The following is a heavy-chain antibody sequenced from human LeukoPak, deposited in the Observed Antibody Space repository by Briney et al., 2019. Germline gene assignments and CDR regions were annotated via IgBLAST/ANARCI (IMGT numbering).Heavy chain of an antibody. CDR1: GHTFTGYY. D-gene: IGHD1-20*01. CDR2: INPNSGGT. Sequence: GASVKVSCKASGHTFTGYYMHWVRQAPGQGLEWMGRINPNSGGTNYAQKFQGGVTMTRDTSTSTAYMELSRLRSDDTAVYYCARDITGKGDYWGQGTLVTVSS. V-gene: IGHV1-2*06. CDR3: ARDITGKGDY. J-gene: IGHJ4*02.